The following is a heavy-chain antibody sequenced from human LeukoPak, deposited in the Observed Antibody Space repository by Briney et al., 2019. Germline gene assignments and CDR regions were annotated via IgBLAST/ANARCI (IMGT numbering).Heavy chain of an antibody. CDR3: AQDTSNTYYGMPPDFDY. J-gene: IGHJ4*02. CDR1: GFTFSSYS. D-gene: IGHD3-3*01. V-gene: IGHV3-21*01. CDR2: ISSSRSYI. Sequence: GGSLRLSCAASGFTFSSYSMNWVRQAPGKGLEWVSSISSSRSYIYYADSVKGRFTISRDNAKNSLYLQMNSLRAEDTAVYYCAQDTSNTYYGMPPDFDYWGQGPLVTVSS.